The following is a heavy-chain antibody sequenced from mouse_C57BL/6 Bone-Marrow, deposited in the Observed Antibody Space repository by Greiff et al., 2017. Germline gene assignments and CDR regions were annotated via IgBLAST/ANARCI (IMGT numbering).Heavy chain of an antibody. J-gene: IGHJ3*01. Sequence: VKLKQPGAELVKPGASVKMSCKASGYTFTSYWITWVKPRPGQGLEWIGDIYPGSGSTNYNEKFKSKATLTVDTSSSTAYMQLSSLTSEDSAVYYCARKEDDGYYVGFAYWGQGTLVTVSA. CDR2: IYPGSGST. CDR3: ARKEDDGYYVGFAY. D-gene: IGHD2-3*01. V-gene: IGHV1-55*01. CDR1: GYTFTSYW.